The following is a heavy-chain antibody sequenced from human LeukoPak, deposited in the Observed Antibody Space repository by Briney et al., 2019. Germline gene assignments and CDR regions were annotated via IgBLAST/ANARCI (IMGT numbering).Heavy chain of an antibody. CDR1: GGSFSGYY. CDR2: IYTSGST. J-gene: IGHJ4*02. V-gene: IGHV4-59*10. CDR3: ARSITIFGVFDY. D-gene: IGHD3-3*01. Sequence: SETLSLTCAVYGGSFSGYYWSWIRQPAGKGLEWIGRIYTSGSTNYNPSLKSRVTMSVDASKNQFSLKLSSVTAADTAVYYCARSITIFGVFDYWGQGTLVTVSS.